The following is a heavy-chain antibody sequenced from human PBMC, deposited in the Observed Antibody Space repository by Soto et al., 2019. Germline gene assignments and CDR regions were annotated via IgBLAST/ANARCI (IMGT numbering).Heavy chain of an antibody. CDR1: GFSLSTSGVG. D-gene: IGHD5-12*01. Sequence: QITLKESGPTLVKPTQTLTLTCTFSGFSLSTSGVGVGWIRQPPGKALEWLALIYWDDDKRYSPSLKSRLTITKDTSKNQVVLTMTNMDPVDTATYYCAHRRLVATIWGFDYWGQGTLVTVSS. V-gene: IGHV2-5*02. CDR2: IYWDDDK. J-gene: IGHJ4*02. CDR3: AHRRLVATIWGFDY.